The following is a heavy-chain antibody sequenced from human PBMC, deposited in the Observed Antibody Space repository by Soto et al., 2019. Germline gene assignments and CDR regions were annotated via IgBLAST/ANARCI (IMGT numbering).Heavy chain of an antibody. V-gene: IGHV3-64D*06. Sequence: PGGSLRLSCSASGFTFSGYAMHWVRQAPGKGLEYVSAISSNGGSTYYADSVKGRFTISRDNSKNTLYLQMSSLRAEDTAVYYCVKSPAAAAAVPYYYYGMDVWGQGTTVTVSS. J-gene: IGHJ6*02. CDR3: VKSPAAAAAVPYYYYGMDV. CDR1: GFTFSGYA. D-gene: IGHD6-13*01. CDR2: ISSNGGST.